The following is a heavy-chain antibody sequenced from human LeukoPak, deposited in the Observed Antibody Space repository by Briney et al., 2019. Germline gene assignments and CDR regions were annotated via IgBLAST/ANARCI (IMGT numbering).Heavy chain of an antibody. CDR1: GGCVSSGSYY. Sequence: SETLSLTCTVSGGCVSSGSYYWNWIRQPPGTGLEWIGYISYSGSTNHNPSLKSRVTISVDTTKNQFSLKLSSVTAADTAVYYCARGLVVVTSGLAYFDYWGQGTLVTVSS. CDR3: ARGLVVVTSGLAYFDY. D-gene: IGHD2-21*02. CDR2: ISYSGST. J-gene: IGHJ4*02. V-gene: IGHV4-61*01.